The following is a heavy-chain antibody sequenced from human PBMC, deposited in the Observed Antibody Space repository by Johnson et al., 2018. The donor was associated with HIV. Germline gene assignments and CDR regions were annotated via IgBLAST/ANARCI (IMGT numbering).Heavy chain of an antibody. V-gene: IGHV3-9*01. Sequence: VQLVESGGGLVQPGRSLRLSCAASGFTFDDYAMHWVRQAPGKGLEWVSGISWNSGSIGYADSVKGRFTISRDNAKNSLYLQMNSLRAEDTALYYCANGRAWELLSELEREYTEFEEWGQGTMVSVSS. J-gene: IGHJ3*01. D-gene: IGHD1-26*01. CDR2: ISWNSGSI. CDR3: ANGRAWELLSELEREYTEFEE. CDR1: GFTFDDYA.